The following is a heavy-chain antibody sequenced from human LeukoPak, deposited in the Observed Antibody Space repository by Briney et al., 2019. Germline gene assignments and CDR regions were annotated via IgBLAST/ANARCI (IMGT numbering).Heavy chain of an antibody. V-gene: IGHV3-74*01. Sequence: GGSLRLSCAASGFTFSNYWMHWVRQAREKGLVWVSSINSDGSSTTYADSVKGRFTISRDNAKNTLYLQMNSLRAEDTAVYYCARGGAGFLELGDAFDIWGQGTMVTVSS. CDR2: INSDGSST. CDR3: ARGGAGFLELGDAFDI. CDR1: GFTFSNYW. J-gene: IGHJ3*02. D-gene: IGHD3-3*01.